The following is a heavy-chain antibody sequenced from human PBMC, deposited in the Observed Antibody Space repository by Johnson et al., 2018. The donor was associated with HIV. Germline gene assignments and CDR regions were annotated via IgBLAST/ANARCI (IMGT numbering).Heavy chain of an antibody. Sequence: VQLVESGGGLVQPGRSLRLSCAASGFTVSSNYMSWVRQAPGKGLEWVSGISWNSGSIGYADSVKGRFTISRDNAKNSLYLQMNSLRAEDTALYYCAKDRDRSSWYGYDAGDIWGQGTMVTVSA. J-gene: IGHJ3*02. CDR2: ISWNSGSI. CDR3: AKDRDRSSWYGYDAGDI. CDR1: GFTVSSNY. D-gene: IGHD6-13*01. V-gene: IGHV3-9*01.